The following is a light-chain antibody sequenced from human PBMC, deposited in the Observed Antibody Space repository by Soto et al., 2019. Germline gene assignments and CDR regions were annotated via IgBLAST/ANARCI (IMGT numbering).Light chain of an antibody. J-gene: IGKJ5*01. Sequence: EVVMTQSPATLSVSPGERATLSCRASESVSSNLAWYQQRPGQAPRLVIYGASTRATGIPARFSGGGSGTEFTLTISSLQSEHFAVYYCQQYNSWPPITFGQGTRLEIK. V-gene: IGKV3-15*01. CDR1: ESVSSN. CDR3: QQYNSWPPIT. CDR2: GAS.